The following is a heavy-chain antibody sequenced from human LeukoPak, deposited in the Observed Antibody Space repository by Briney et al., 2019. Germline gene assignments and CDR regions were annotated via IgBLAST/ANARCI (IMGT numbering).Heavy chain of an antibody. CDR1: GFTFSSYS. V-gene: IGHV3-48*01. J-gene: IGHJ6*03. Sequence: GGSLRLSCAASGFTFSSYSMNWVRQAPGQGLEWVSYISSSSSTIYYEDSAKGRFTISRDNAKNSLYLQMNSLRAEDTAVYYCAREELLWFGELLNYYYYYMDVWGKGTTVTVSS. D-gene: IGHD3-10*01. CDR3: AREELLWFGELLNYYYYYMDV. CDR2: ISSSSSTI.